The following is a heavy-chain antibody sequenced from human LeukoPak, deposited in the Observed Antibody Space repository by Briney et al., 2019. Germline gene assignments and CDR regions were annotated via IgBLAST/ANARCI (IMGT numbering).Heavy chain of an antibody. CDR1: GFTFSSYW. CDR2: IKQDGSEK. J-gene: IGHJ4*02. D-gene: IGHD6-13*01. Sequence: PGGSLRLSCAASGFTFSSYWMSWVRQAPGKGLVWVANIKQDGSEKYYVDSVKGRFTISRDNAKNSLYLQMNSLRAEDTAVYYCARSSSSWFFGYFDYWGQGTLVTVSS. V-gene: IGHV3-7*01. CDR3: ARSSSSWFFGYFDY.